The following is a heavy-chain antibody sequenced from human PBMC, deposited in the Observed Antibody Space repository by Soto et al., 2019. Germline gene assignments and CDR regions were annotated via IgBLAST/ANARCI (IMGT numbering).Heavy chain of an antibody. J-gene: IGHJ3*02. Sequence: GSLLPSCTASGSTFSSYGMHGVRQAPGKGLEWVSAISGSGGSTYYADSVKGRFTISRDNSKNTLYLPMNSLRAEDTAVYFCAKDGIRYFDCSHAFDIWGQGTMVTVSS. CDR1: GSTFSSYG. D-gene: IGHD3-9*01. V-gene: IGHV3-23*01. CDR2: ISGSGGST. CDR3: AKDGIRYFDCSHAFDI.